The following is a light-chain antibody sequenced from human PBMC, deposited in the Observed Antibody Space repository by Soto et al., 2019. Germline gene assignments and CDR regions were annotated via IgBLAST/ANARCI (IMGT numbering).Light chain of an antibody. CDR3: QQYGSPPTIT. V-gene: IGKV3-20*01. CDR1: QSVSSSY. CDR2: GAS. Sequence: EIVLTQSPGTLSLSPGERATLSWRASQSVSSSYLAWYQQKPGQAPRLLIYGASSRATGIPDRFSGSGSGTDFTLTISRLEPEDFAVYYCQQYGSPPTITFGQGTRLEIK. J-gene: IGKJ5*01.